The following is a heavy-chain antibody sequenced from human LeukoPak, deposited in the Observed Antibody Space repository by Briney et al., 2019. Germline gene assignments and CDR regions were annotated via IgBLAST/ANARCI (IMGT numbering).Heavy chain of an antibody. CDR1: GYTFTSYD. Sequence: GASVKVSCKASGYTFTSYDINWVRQATGQELEWMGWMNPNSGNTGYAQKFQGRVTITRNTSISTAYMELSSLRSEDTAVYYCARVNSNYYYMDVWGKGTTVTVSS. V-gene: IGHV1-8*03. CDR3: ARVNSNYYYMDV. J-gene: IGHJ6*03. CDR2: MNPNSGNT. D-gene: IGHD2-21*01.